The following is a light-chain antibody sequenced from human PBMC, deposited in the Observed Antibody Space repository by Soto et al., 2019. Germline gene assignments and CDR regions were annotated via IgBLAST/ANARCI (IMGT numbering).Light chain of an antibody. V-gene: IGLV2-8*01. J-gene: IGLJ3*02. CDR2: EVN. CDR1: SSDVGGYNY. CDR3: SSYAGSNNLV. Sequence: QLVLTQPPSASGSPGQSVTISCTGTSSDVGGYNYVSWYQHHPGKAPKLMIYEVNKRPSGVPDRFSGSKSGNTASLTVSGLQAEDEADYYCSSYAGSNNLVFGGGTNFTVL.